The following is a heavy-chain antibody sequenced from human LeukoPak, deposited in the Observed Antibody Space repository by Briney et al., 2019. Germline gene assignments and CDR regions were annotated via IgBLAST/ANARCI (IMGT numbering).Heavy chain of an antibody. CDR2: ISWDGGST. V-gene: IGHV3-43D*03. Sequence: GGSLRLSCAASGFSFDDYAMHWVRQAPGKGLEWVSVISWDGGSTYYADSVKGRFTISRDNAKNSLYLQMNSLRAEDTALYYCARAGGSSWYFDWFDPWGQGTLVTVSS. CDR1: GFSFDDYA. D-gene: IGHD6-13*01. J-gene: IGHJ5*02. CDR3: ARAGGSSWYFDWFDP.